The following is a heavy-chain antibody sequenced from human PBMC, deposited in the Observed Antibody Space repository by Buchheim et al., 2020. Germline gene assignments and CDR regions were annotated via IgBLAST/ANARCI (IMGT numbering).Heavy chain of an antibody. Sequence: QVQLVESGGGVVQPGRSLRLSCAASGFTFSSYGMHWVRQAPGKGLEWVAVISYDGKSRYYADSVEGRFSLSKVNSENTVSLQMNSWKAEDTAVYYCAKRGPNESDLYLDSWGKGTL. CDR2: ISYDGKSR. CDR1: GFTFSSYG. V-gene: IGHV3-30*18. D-gene: IGHD2-8*01. CDR3: AKRGPNESDLYLDS. J-gene: IGHJ4*02.